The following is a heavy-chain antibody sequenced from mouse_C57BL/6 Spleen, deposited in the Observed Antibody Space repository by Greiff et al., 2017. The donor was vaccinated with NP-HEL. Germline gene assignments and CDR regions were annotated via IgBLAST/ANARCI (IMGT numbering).Heavy chain of an antibody. J-gene: IGHJ2*01. Sequence: DVKLQESGPGLVKPSQSLSLTCSVTGYSITSGYYWNWIRQFPGNKLEWMGYISYDGSNNYNPSLKNRISITRDTSKNQFFLKLNSVTTEDTATYYCARGGRGIDYWGQGTTLTVSS. CDR2: ISYDGSN. V-gene: IGHV3-6*01. CDR1: GYSITSGYY. CDR3: ARGGRGIDY. D-gene: IGHD3-3*01.